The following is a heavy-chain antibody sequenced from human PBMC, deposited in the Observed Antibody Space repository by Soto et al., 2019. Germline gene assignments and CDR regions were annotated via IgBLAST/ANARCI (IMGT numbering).Heavy chain of an antibody. Sequence: GSLLLACMGSGFTFSSFEMNWVRQTPGKGLEWLSYIGRSGETIYYADSVKGRFTISRDNAKSSLFLQMTGLRDEDTGIYYCARDSRGGAARRPTFYYWGRGTLVTVYS. CDR1: GFTFSSFE. CDR2: IGRSGETI. D-gene: IGHD6-6*01. V-gene: IGHV3-48*03. J-gene: IGHJ4*02. CDR3: ARDSRGGAARRPTFYY.